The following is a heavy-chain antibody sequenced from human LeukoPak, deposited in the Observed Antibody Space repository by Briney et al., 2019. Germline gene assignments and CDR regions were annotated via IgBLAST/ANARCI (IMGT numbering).Heavy chain of an antibody. J-gene: IGHJ4*02. Sequence: SETLCLTCTVSGGSISSSSYYWGWIRQPPGKGLEWIGSIYYSGSTYYNPSLKSRVTISVDTSKNQFSLKLSSVTAADTAVYYCASGPYYDSSGLYYFDYWGREPWSPSPQ. D-gene: IGHD3-22*01. CDR3: ASGPYYDSSGLYYFDY. V-gene: IGHV4-39*01. CDR1: GGSISSSSYY. CDR2: IYYSGST.